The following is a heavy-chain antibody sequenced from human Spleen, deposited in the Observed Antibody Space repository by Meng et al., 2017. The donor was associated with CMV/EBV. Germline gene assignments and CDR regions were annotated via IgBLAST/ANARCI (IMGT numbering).Heavy chain of an antibody. CDR1: GYSISSGSY. V-gene: IGHV4-38-2*02. CDR2: LYHTGST. CDR3: ARLPRNTGPRASIFGVFKGAHFDS. J-gene: IGHJ4*02. Sequence: SETLSLTCTVSGYSISSGSYWGWIRQPPGKGLEWIGNLYHTGSTNYNPSLRSRVSISVDTSKNQFSLRLSSVTAADRAVYYCARLPRNTGPRASIFGVFKGAHFDSWGQGTLVTVSS. D-gene: IGHD3-3*01.